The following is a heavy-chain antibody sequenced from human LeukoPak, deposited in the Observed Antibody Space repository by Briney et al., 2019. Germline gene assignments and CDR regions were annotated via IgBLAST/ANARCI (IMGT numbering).Heavy chain of an antibody. V-gene: IGHV3-48*03. CDR2: ISSSGNTI. CDR3: ASGAGYYYNDMDV. D-gene: IGHD3-10*01. J-gene: IGHJ6*02. CDR1: GFTFSNYE. Sequence: PGGSLRLSCAASGFTFSNYEMNWVRQAPGKGLEWVSYISSSGNTIYYADSVKGRFTISRDNAKNSLYLRMNSLRAEDTAVYYCASGAGYYYNDMDVWGQGTTVPVSS.